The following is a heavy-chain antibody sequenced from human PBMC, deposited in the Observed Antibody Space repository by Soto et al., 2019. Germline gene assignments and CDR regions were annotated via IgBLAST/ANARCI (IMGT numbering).Heavy chain of an antibody. J-gene: IGHJ4*02. Sequence: GGSLRLSCAASGFTFSDYYMSWIRQAPGKGLEWVSYISSSGSTIYYADSVKGRFTISRDNAKNSLYLQMNSLRAEDTAVYYCARGADDCSGGSCYLNYFDYWGQGTLVTVSS. CDR3: ARGADDCSGGSCYLNYFDY. V-gene: IGHV3-11*04. CDR1: GFTFSDYY. D-gene: IGHD2-15*01. CDR2: ISSSGSTI.